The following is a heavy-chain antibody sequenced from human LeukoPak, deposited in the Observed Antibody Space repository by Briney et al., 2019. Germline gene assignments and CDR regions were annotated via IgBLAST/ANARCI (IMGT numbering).Heavy chain of an antibody. Sequence: PSETLSLTCTVSGGSISSSIYYWGWIRQPPGKGLEWIGSIYYSGSTYYNPSLKSRVTISVDTSKNQLSLKLSSVTAADTAVYHCARDLGGYSDGYYYYYMDVWGKGTTVTVSS. CDR2: IYYSGST. J-gene: IGHJ6*03. V-gene: IGHV4-39*07. CDR1: GGSISSSIYY. CDR3: ARDLGGYSDGYYYYYMDV. D-gene: IGHD5-18*01.